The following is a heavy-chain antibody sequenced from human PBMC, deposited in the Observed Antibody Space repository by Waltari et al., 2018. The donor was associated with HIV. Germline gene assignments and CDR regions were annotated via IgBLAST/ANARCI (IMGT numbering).Heavy chain of an antibody. D-gene: IGHD3-10*01. CDR2: IYYSGST. CDR3: ARLLWFGELELEDWFDP. V-gene: IGHV4-39*01. CDR1: GGSISSSSYY. Sequence: QLQLQESGPGLVKPSETLSLTCTVSGGSISSSSYYWGWLRQPPGKGLVWIGSIYYSGSTYYNPSLKSRVTISVDTSKNQFSLKLSSVTAADTAVYYCARLLWFGELELEDWFDPWGQGTLVTVSS. J-gene: IGHJ5*02.